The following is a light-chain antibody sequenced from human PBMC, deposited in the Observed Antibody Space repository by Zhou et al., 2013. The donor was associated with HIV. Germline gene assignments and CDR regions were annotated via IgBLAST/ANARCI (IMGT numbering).Light chain of an antibody. J-gene: IGKJ5*01. CDR2: KAS. CDR1: QGISSW. CDR3: QQYNTSPIT. Sequence: DIQMTQSPSSVSASVGDRVTITCRASQGISSWLAWYQQKPGKAPNLLIYKASTLQSGVPSRFSGSRSGTEFTLTIGSLQPEDSATYYCQQYNTSPITFGQGTRLEI. V-gene: IGKV1-12*01.